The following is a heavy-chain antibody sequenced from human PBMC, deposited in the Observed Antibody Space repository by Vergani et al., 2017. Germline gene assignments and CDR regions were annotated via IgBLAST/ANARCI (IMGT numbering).Heavy chain of an antibody. V-gene: IGHV3-23*04. Sequence: EVQLVESGGGLVKPGGSLRLSCAASGFTFIMHAMSWVRQAPGKGLEWVSTLSASDRRTHYADSVKGRFSISRDNSKNTLFLHMNSLRPEDTAVYYCAKVGRSEVAGTFGAFDIWGQGTTVTVSS. J-gene: IGHJ3*02. D-gene: IGHD6-19*01. CDR3: AKVGRSEVAGTFGAFDI. CDR1: GFTFIMHA. CDR2: LSASDRRT.